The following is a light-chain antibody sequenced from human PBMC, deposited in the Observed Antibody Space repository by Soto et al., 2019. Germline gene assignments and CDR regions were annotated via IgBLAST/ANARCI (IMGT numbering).Light chain of an antibody. Sequence: EVVLTQSPGTLSLSPGETATLSCRASQIVSANYLAWYQQKPGQAPRLLIYGASTRATGVPARFSGSGSGTEFTLTISNLQSEDFAVYHCQQYDKWPRTFGQGTKVDIK. CDR2: GAS. CDR1: QIVSAN. V-gene: IGKV3-15*01. CDR3: QQYDKWPRT. J-gene: IGKJ1*01.